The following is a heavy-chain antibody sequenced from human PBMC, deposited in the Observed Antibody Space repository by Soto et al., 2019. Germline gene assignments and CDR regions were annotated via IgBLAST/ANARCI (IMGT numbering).Heavy chain of an antibody. CDR2: IIPYYNTL. V-gene: IGHV1-69*01. D-gene: IGHD6-13*01. CDR1: EGTFNSYA. Sequence: QAQVVQSGAEVRKPGSSVKLSCKASEGTFNSYAIAWVRQAPGQGLEWMGGIIPYYNTLNYAQKFQDRVTITADDSTNTVYMALSSLRSDDTDVYFCASGASRWYPYFFDSWGQGTLVTVSS. CDR3: ASGASRWYPYFFDS. J-gene: IGHJ4*02.